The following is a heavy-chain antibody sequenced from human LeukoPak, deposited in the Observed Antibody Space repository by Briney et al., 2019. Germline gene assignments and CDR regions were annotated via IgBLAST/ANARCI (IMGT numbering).Heavy chain of an antibody. J-gene: IGHJ3*02. V-gene: IGHV3-48*03. CDR2: IFNSDDTI. Sequence: GGSLRLSCAASGFTFGTYEMNWVRQAPGKGLEWVSYIFNSDDTIKYADSVKGRFTISRDNAQNSLYLQIDSLRAEDTAIYYCARVGYSSSWHSGSAFDIWGQGTMVTVSS. D-gene: IGHD6-13*01. CDR3: ARVGYSSSWHSGSAFDI. CDR1: GFTFGTYE.